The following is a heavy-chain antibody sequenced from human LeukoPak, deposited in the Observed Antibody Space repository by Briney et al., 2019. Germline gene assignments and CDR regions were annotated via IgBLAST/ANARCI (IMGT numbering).Heavy chain of an antibody. CDR3: ASSLFWSGYQTRAFDI. Sequence: ASVKVSCKASGYTFTGYYMHWVRQAPGQGLEWMGWINPNSGGTNYAQKFQGRVTMTRDTSIRTAYMELSRLRSDDTAVYYCASSLFWSGYQTRAFDIWGQGTMVTVSS. J-gene: IGHJ3*02. CDR2: INPNSGGT. V-gene: IGHV1-2*02. D-gene: IGHD3-3*01. CDR1: GYTFTGYY.